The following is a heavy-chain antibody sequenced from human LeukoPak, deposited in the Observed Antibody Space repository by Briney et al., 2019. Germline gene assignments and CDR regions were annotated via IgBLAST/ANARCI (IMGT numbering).Heavy chain of an antibody. D-gene: IGHD3-10*01. CDR3: ARGPQRYYYGSGSYYKD. CDR1: GGSSSGYY. V-gene: IGHV4-34*01. J-gene: IGHJ4*02. CDR2: INHTGST. Sequence: SETLSLTCAVYGGSSSGYYWSWIRQPPGKGLEWIGEINHTGSTKYNPSLKSRVTISVDTSKNQFSLNLSSVTAADTAVYYRARGPQRYYYGSGSYYKDWGQGTLVTVSS.